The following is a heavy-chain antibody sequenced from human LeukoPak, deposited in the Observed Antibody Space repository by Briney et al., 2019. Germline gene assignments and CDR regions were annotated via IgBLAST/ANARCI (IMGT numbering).Heavy chain of an antibody. J-gene: IGHJ4*02. V-gene: IGHV3-30*02. D-gene: IGHD3-22*01. Sequence: GGSLRLSCAASGFTFSSYGMHRVRQAPGKGLEWVAFIRYDGSNKYYADSVKGRFTISGDNSKNTLYLQMNSLRAEDTAVYYCAKDRTYYYDSSGYPNRGFDYWGQGTLVTVSS. CDR2: IRYDGSNK. CDR1: GFTFSSYG. CDR3: AKDRTYYYDSSGYPNRGFDY.